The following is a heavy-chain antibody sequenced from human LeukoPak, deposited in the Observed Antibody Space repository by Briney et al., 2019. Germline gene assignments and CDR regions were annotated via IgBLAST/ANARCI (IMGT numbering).Heavy chain of an antibody. D-gene: IGHD1-26*01. CDR1: GFTFSSYA. V-gene: IGHV3-30-3*01. Sequence: PGGSLRLSCAASGFTFSSYAMHWVRQAPGKGLEWVAVISYDGSNKYYADSVKGRFTISRDNSKNTLYLQMNSLRVEDTAVYYCARAGRGSYFEYYFDYWGQGTLVTVSS. CDR2: ISYDGSNK. J-gene: IGHJ4*02. CDR3: ARAGRGSYFEYYFDY.